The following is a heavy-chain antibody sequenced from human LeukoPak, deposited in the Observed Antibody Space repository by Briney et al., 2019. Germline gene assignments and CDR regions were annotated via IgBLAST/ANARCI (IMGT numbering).Heavy chain of an antibody. CDR3: ARIAALYFYYVVV. V-gene: IGHV3-7*01. CDR2: IRQDGSEE. J-gene: IGHJ6*03. Sequence: PGGSLRLSCAASGFTFSTSWMSWVRQAPGKGLEWVANIRQDGSEEYYVDSVKGRFTISRDNAKNSLYLQMNSLRAEDSAVYYCARIAALYFYYVVVWGKGTTVTVSS. D-gene: IGHD6-13*01. CDR1: GFTFSTSW.